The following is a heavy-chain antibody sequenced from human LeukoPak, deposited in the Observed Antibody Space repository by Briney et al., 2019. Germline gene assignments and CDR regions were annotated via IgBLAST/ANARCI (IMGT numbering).Heavy chain of an antibody. D-gene: IGHD2/OR15-2a*01. V-gene: IGHV3-74*01. CDR1: GFTFSSYW. CDR3: VSFYETY. Sequence: GGSLRLSCAASGFTFSSYWMHWVRQAPGKGLVWVSRINSDGSWTSYADSVKGRFTISKDNAKNTVYLQMNSLRAEDTAVYYCVSFYETYWGRGTLATVSS. CDR2: INSDGSWT. J-gene: IGHJ4*02.